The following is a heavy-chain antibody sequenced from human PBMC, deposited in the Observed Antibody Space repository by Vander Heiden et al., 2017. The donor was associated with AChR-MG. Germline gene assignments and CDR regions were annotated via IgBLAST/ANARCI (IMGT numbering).Heavy chain of an antibody. CDR3: ARDYGSSGSDY. CDR2: MYIRGTT. J-gene: IGHJ4*02. D-gene: IGHD3-10*01. CDR1: GGSISSDC. V-gene: IGHV4-4*07. Sequence: QVQLQETGQGLVKPSETLSLPCTVSGGSISSDCWGGIRRPAGKGLEWIGRMYIRGTTDFNPSLKSRVSMSVDTSKNQFSLKLSSMTAADTAVYYCARDYGSSGSDYWGQGILVTVSS.